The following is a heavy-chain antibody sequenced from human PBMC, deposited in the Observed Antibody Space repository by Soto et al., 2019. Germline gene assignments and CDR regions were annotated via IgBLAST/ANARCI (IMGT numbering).Heavy chain of an antibody. CDR1: GFTFSSYG. D-gene: IGHD6-19*01. CDR3: ARGGIAVAGSVRWYFDL. Sequence: QVQLVESGGGVVQPGRSRRLSCAASGFTFSSYGMHWVRQAPGKGLAWVAVIWDDGSNKYYADSVKGRFTISRDNSKNTLYLQMNSLRAEDTAVYYCARGGIAVAGSVRWYFDLWGRGTLVTVSS. J-gene: IGHJ2*01. CDR2: IWDDGSNK. V-gene: IGHV3-33*01.